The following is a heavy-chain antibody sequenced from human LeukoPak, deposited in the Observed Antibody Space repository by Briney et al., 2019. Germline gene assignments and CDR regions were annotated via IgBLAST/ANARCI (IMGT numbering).Heavy chain of an antibody. CDR2: ISAYNGNT. V-gene: IGHV1-18*01. Sequence: ASVKVSRKASGYTFTSYGISWVRQAPGQGLEWMGWISAYNGNTNYAQKLQGRVTMTTDTSTNTAYMELRSLKSDDTAVYSCARESTNYFDYWGQGTLVTVSS. CDR3: ARESTNYFDY. CDR1: GYTFTSYG. J-gene: IGHJ4*02.